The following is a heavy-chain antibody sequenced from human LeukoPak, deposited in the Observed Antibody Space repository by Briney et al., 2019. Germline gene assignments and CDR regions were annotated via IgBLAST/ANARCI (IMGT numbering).Heavy chain of an antibody. CDR1: GFTFSDYY. CDR2: ISSSGSTI. Sequence: GGSLRLSYAASGFTFSDYYMSWIRQAPGKGLEWVSYISSSGSTIYYADSVKGRFTISRDNAKNSLYLQMNSLRAEDTAVYYCARDRGYSYGTNYYYYGMDVWGQGTTVTVSS. J-gene: IGHJ6*02. CDR3: ARDRGYSYGTNYYYYGMDV. V-gene: IGHV3-11*01. D-gene: IGHD5-18*01.